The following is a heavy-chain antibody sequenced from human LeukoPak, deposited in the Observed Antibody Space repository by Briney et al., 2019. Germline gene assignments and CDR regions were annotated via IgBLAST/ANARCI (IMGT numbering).Heavy chain of an antibody. CDR3: ARGVTFGGAIGWFDY. CDR1: GFTVSSNY. Sequence: PGGSLRLSCAASGFTVSSNYMSWVRQAPGKGLEWVSVIYSGGSTYYADSVKGRFTISRHNSKNTLYLQMNSLRAEDTAVYYCARGVTFGGAIGWFDYWGQGTLVTVSS. V-gene: IGHV3-53*04. D-gene: IGHD3-16*02. CDR2: IYSGGST. J-gene: IGHJ4*02.